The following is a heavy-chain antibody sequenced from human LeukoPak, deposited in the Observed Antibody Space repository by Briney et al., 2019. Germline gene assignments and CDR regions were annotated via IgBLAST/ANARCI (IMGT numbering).Heavy chain of an antibody. CDR2: TYYRSKWYS. Sequence: SQTLSLTCAISGAGVSSSTAAWNWIRQSPSRGLEWLGRTYYRSKWYSDFAEYVKSRITIDPDTSKSQFSLQLNSVTPDDTAVYFYARSEKGSGRIFDYWGQGTLVTVSS. V-gene: IGHV6-1*01. CDR1: GAGVSSSTAA. CDR3: ARSEKGSGRIFDY. D-gene: IGHD2-15*01. J-gene: IGHJ4*02.